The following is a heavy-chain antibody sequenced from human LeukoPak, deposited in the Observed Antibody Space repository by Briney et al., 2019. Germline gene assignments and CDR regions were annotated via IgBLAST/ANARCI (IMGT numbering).Heavy chain of an antibody. J-gene: IGHJ4*02. CDR3: ATIEYYFDY. CDR1: GFTFSSYE. Sequence: GGSLRLSCAASGFTFSSYEMNWVRQAPGKGLEWVANIKQDGSEKYYVDSVKGRFTISRDNAKNSLYLQMNSLRAEDTAVYYCATIEYYFDYWGQGTLVTVSS. V-gene: IGHV3-7*01. CDR2: IKQDGSEK.